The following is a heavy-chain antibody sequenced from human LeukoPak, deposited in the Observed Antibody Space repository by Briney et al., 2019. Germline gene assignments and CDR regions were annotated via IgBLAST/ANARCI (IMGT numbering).Heavy chain of an antibody. CDR3: ARDYAFDI. CDR1: GGSFSGYY. V-gene: IGHV4-34*01. Sequence: SETLSLTCAVYGGSFSGYYWSWIRQPPGKGLEWIGEINHSGSTNYNPSLKSRVTMSVDTSKNQFSLKLSSVTAADTAVYYCARDYAFDIWGQGTMVIVSS. CDR2: INHSGST. J-gene: IGHJ3*02.